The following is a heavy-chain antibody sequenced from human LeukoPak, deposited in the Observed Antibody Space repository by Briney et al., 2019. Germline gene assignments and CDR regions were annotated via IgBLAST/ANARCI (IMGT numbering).Heavy chain of an antibody. J-gene: IGHJ4*02. CDR2: ISNDGTNK. V-gene: IGHV3-30*14. CDR1: GFTFSSYA. CDR3: ARVDYGDYGFDY. D-gene: IGHD4-17*01. Sequence: GGSLRLSCAASGFTFSSYAMHWVRQAPGRGLEWVSVISNDGTNKYYADSMKGRFTISRDNSKNTLYLQMNSLRAEDTAVYYCARVDYGDYGFDYWGQGTLVTVSS.